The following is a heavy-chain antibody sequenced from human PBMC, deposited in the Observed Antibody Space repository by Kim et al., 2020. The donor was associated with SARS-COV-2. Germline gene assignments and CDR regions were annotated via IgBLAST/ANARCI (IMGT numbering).Heavy chain of an antibody. J-gene: IGHJ6*02. Sequence: PVKGRFTISRDESKNTLYLQMNSRKTEDTAVYYCTTDDHTFDYYYYGMDVWGQGTTVTVSS. V-gene: IGHV3-15*01. D-gene: IGHD3-10*01. CDR3: TTDDHTFDYYYYGMDV.